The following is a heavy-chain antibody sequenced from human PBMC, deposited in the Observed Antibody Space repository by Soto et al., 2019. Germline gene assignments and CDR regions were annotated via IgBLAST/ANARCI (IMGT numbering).Heavy chain of an antibody. V-gene: IGHV3-64D*06. J-gene: IGHJ4*02. Sequence: GRSLRLSCSSSGFTFSSYAMHWVRPAPGKGLEYVSAISSNGGSTYYADSVKGRFTISRDNSKNTLYLQMSSLRAEDTAVYYCVEGAPRQLCLIYYYWGQGTLVTVS. CDR2: ISSNGGST. CDR1: GFTFSSYA. CDR3: VEGAPRQLCLIYYY. D-gene: IGHD5-18*01.